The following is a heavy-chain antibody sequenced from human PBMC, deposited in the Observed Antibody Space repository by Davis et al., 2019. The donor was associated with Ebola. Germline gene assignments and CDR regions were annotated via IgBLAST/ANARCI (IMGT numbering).Heavy chain of an antibody. D-gene: IGHD4-17*01. Sequence: SETLSPTCAVPGGSISSGAYSWSWIRQPPGKGLEWIGYIYHGGSTFYNPSLRSRVTISIDRSKNQFSLKLSSVTAADTAVYYCAGYGDYFLGWGQGTLVTVSS. J-gene: IGHJ4*02. CDR1: GGSISSGAYS. CDR3: AGYGDYFLG. V-gene: IGHV4-30-2*01. CDR2: IYHGGST.